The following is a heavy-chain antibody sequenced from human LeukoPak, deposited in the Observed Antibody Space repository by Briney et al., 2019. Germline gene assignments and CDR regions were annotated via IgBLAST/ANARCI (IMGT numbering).Heavy chain of an antibody. J-gene: IGHJ4*02. Sequence: GGSLRLSCAASEFTVSSNYMSWVRQAPGKGLECFSVIYSRGDTYYADSVKGRFTISRDNSKNTLYLQMNSLRAEDTAMYYCARSNCDSCYLGVWYYFDYWGQGTLVSVSS. CDR1: EFTVSSNY. CDR3: ARSNCDSCYLGVWYYFDY. V-gene: IGHV3-66*01. CDR2: IYSRGDT. D-gene: IGHD4-11*01.